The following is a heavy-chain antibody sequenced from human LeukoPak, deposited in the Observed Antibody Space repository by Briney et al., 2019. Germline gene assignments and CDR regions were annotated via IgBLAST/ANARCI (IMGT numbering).Heavy chain of an antibody. V-gene: IGHV3-64D*09. J-gene: IGHJ6*02. D-gene: IGHD6-19*01. CDR2: ISNTGGTT. CDR1: GFTFSTYA. CDR3: LKPHVSGWFYYAMDV. Sequence: GGSLRLSCSASGFTFSTYAMHWVRQAPGKGLEYVSVISNTGGTTYYADSVKGRFTISRDNSKNTLYLQMSSLRGDDTAVYYCLKPHVSGWFYYAMDVWGQGTTVTVSS.